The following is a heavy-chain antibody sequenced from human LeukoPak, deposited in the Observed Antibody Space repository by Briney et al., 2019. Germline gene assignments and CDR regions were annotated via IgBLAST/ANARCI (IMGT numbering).Heavy chain of an antibody. V-gene: IGHV3-20*04. CDR1: GFTFDDYG. Sequence: GGSLRLSCAASGFASGFTFDDYGMNWVRQVPGKGLEWVSGISRDGGRTGYADSVQGRFTISRDNSRNSLHLQMNSLRVEDTAFYYCVKDSNYDFWSGYYKGFDNWGQGTLVTVSS. CDR2: ISRDGGRT. J-gene: IGHJ4*02. CDR3: VKDSNYDFWSGYYKGFDN. D-gene: IGHD3-3*01.